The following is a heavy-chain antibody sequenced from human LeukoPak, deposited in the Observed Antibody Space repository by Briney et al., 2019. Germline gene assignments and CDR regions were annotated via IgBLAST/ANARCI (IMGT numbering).Heavy chain of an antibody. CDR2: IKSKTDGGTT. CDR3: TLEWLPNDAFDI. Sequence: GGSLRLSCAASGFTFSNAWMSWVRQAPGKGLEWVGRIKSKTDGGTTDYAAPVKGRFTISRDGSKNTLYLQMNSLKTEDTAVYYCTLEWLPNDAFDIWGQGTMVTVSS. V-gene: IGHV3-15*01. CDR1: GFTFSNAW. D-gene: IGHD3-3*01. J-gene: IGHJ3*02.